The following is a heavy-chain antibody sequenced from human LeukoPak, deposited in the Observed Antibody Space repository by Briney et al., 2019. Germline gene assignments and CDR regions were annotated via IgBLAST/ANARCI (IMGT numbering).Heavy chain of an antibody. D-gene: IGHD3-22*01. J-gene: IGHJ4*02. CDR3: ARRRYYYDSSGYYYQTYYFDY. CDR2: IKQGGSEK. CDR1: GFTFTTYW. Sequence: PGGSLRLSCAASGFTFTTYWMSWVRQAPGKGLEWVANIKQGGSEKYYVDSVKGRFTISRDNAKNSLYLQMNSLRAEDTAVYYCARRRYYYDSSGYYYQTYYFDYWGQGTLVTVSS. V-gene: IGHV3-7*01.